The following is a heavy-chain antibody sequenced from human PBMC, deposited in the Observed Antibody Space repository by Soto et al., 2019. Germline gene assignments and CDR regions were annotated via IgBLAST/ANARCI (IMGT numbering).Heavy chain of an antibody. Sequence: RGVLRLSCAASGFTFSDYYMSWIRQAPGKGLEWVSYISSSGSTIYYADSVKGRFTISRDNAKNSLYLQMNSLRAEDTAVYYCARAASGFWSGSDYWGQGTLVTVSS. D-gene: IGHD3-3*01. CDR1: GFTFSDYY. J-gene: IGHJ4*02. V-gene: IGHV3-11*01. CDR2: ISSSGSTI. CDR3: ARAASGFWSGSDY.